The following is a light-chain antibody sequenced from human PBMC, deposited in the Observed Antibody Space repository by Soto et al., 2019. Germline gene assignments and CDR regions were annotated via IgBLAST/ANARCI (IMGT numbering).Light chain of an antibody. CDR1: QSVLYSSNNKNY. Sequence: DIAMTQSPDSLAVSLGERATINCKSSQSVLYSSNNKNYLAWYQQKPGQPPKLLIYWAFTRESGVPDRFSGSGSGTDFTLTISSLQAEDVAVYYCQQYYTTPLTFGGGTKVDIK. CDR3: QQYYTTPLT. V-gene: IGKV4-1*01. J-gene: IGKJ4*01. CDR2: WAF.